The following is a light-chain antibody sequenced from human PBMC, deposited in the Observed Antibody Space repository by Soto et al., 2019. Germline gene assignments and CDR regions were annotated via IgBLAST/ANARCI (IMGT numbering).Light chain of an antibody. V-gene: IGKV1-33*01. CDR2: DAS. Sequence: DIPMTQSPPSLSASVGDRVTITCQASQDIGNYLSWYQQKKGKAPKLLISDASTLETGVPPRFRGSGSGTDFALTITSLQPEDFATYYCQQYGDLPLTFGGGTKVEIK. CDR1: QDIGNY. CDR3: QQYGDLPLT. J-gene: IGKJ4*01.